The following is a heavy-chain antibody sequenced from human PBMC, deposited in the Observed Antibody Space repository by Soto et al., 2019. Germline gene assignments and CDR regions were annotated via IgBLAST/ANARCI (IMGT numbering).Heavy chain of an antibody. Sequence: VKVSCKASGGTFSSYAISWVRQAPGQGLEWMGGIIPIFGTANYAQKFQGRVTITADESTSTAYMELSSLRSEDTAVYYCARNYGDSIRNWFDPWGQGTLVTVSS. CDR2: IIPIFGTA. D-gene: IGHD4-17*01. CDR3: ARNYGDSIRNWFDP. CDR1: GGTFSSYA. J-gene: IGHJ5*02. V-gene: IGHV1-69*13.